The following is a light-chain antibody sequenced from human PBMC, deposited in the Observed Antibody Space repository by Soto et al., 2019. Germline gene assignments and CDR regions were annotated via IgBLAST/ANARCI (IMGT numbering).Light chain of an antibody. CDR3: AAWDESLNGYV. V-gene: IGLV1-44*01. J-gene: IGLJ1*01. CDR2: NNN. Sequence: QSVLTQPPSASGTPGRRVTISCSGGSSNIGTNAVNWYQQLPGTAPKLLIYNNNQRPSGVPDRFSGSKSGTSASLAISGLQSEDEADYYCAAWDESLNGYVFGTGTKVTV. CDR1: SSNIGTNA.